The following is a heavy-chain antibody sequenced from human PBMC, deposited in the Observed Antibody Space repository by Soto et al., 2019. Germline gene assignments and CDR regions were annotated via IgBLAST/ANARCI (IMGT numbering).Heavy chain of an antibody. V-gene: IGHV4-30-2*01. D-gene: IGHD5-12*01. CDR1: GGSISSGGYS. CDR3: ARGGYSGYENWFDP. J-gene: IGHJ5*02. CDR2: IYHSGST. Sequence: QLQLQESGSGLVKPSQTLSLTCAVSGGSISSGGYSWSWIRQPPGKALEWIGYIYHSGSTYYNPSLKSRVTISVDRSKNQFSLKLSSVTAADTAVYYCARGGYSGYENWFDPWGQGALVTVSS.